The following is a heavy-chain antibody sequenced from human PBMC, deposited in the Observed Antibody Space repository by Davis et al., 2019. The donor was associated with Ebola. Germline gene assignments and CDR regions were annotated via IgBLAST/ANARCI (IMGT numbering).Heavy chain of an antibody. CDR3: ARDGETTVTTLDY. Sequence: SQTLSLTCAVSGGSISSSNWWSWVRPPPGKGLEWIGEIYHSGSTNYNPSLKSRVTISVDKSKNQFSLKLSSVTAADTAVYYCARDGETTVTTLDYWGQGTLVTVSS. J-gene: IGHJ4*02. V-gene: IGHV4-4*02. CDR2: IYHSGST. D-gene: IGHD4-11*01. CDR1: GGSISSSNW.